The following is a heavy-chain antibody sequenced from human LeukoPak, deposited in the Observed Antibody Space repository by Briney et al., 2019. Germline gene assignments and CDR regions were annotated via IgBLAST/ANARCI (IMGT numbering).Heavy chain of an antibody. CDR1: EYTFTGYY. CDR3: ARGGTGSSSWYNTEYFQH. D-gene: IGHD6-13*01. Sequence: ASVKVSCKASEYTFTGYYVHWVRQAPGQGLEWMGWINPNSGDTKFAQKFQGRVTMTRDTSINTAYMDLTSLRSDDTAVYYCARGGTGSSSWYNTEYFQHWGQGTLVTVSS. J-gene: IGHJ1*01. CDR2: INPNSGDT. V-gene: IGHV1-2*02.